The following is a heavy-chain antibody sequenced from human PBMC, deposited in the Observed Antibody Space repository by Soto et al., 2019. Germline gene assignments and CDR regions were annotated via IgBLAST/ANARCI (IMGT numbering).Heavy chain of an antibody. CDR1: GGTFSSYA. J-gene: IGHJ6*02. CDR2: IIPIFGTA. Sequence: QVQLVQSGAEVKKPGSSVKVSCKASGGTFSSYAISWVRQAPGQGLEWMGGIIPIFGTANYAQKFQGRVTITADKSTSTAYMELSSLRSEDTAVYYCARERFGPHYGGNSHGVDVWGQGTTVTVSS. D-gene: IGHD4-17*01. V-gene: IGHV1-69*06. CDR3: ARERFGPHYGGNSHGVDV.